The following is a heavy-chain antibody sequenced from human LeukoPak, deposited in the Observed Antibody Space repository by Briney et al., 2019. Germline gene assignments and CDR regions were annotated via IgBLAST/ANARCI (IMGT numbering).Heavy chain of an antibody. CDR1: GGSVRSYY. CDR2: IHYSGTT. D-gene: IGHD5-24*01. J-gene: IGHJ6*02. Sequence: SETLSLTCIVSGGSVRSYYWSWIRQPPGKGLEWIGHIHYSGTTNYNPSLKSRVTISVDTSKNQFSLKLSSVTAADTAVYYCAKHGGDGYNWSMDVWGQGTTVTVSS. CDR3: AKHGGDGYNWSMDV. V-gene: IGHV4-59*08.